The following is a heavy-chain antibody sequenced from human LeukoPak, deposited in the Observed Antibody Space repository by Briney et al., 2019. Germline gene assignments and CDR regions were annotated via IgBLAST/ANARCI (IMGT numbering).Heavy chain of an antibody. CDR3: ARAYMGSSWFLYYYYYMDV. CDR2: MNPNSGNT. CDR1: GYTFTSYD. Sequence: ASVKVSCKASGYTFTSYDINWVRQANGQGLEWMGWMNPNSGNTGYAQKFQGRVTITRNTSISTAYMELSSLRSEDTAVYYCARAYMGSSWFLYYYYYMDVWGKGTTVTVSS. J-gene: IGHJ6*03. V-gene: IGHV1-8*03. D-gene: IGHD6-13*01.